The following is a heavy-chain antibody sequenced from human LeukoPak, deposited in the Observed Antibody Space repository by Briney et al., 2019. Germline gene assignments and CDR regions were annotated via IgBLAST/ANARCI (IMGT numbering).Heavy chain of an antibody. CDR1: GFTFSSYS. CDR3: ARGTRGYSGYDLLY. J-gene: IGHJ4*02. Sequence: PGGSLRLSCAASGFTFSSYSMNWVRQAPGKGLEWVSSISSSSSYIYYADSVKGRFAISRDNAKNSLYLQMNSLRAEDTAVYYCARGTRGYSGYDLLYWGQGTLVTVSP. V-gene: IGHV3-21*01. CDR2: ISSSSSYI. D-gene: IGHD5-12*01.